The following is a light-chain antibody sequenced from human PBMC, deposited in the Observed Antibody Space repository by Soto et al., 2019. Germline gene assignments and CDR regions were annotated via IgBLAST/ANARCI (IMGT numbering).Light chain of an antibody. V-gene: IGLV2-14*03. Sequence: QSALTQPASVSGSPGQSITISCTGTSSDVGAYNFVSWYQQHPGKAPKLMIYDVTNRPSGVSSRFSGSKSGNTASLAISGLQAEDEADYYCGSYTTSNTLVFGGGTQLTVL. CDR1: SSDVGAYNF. J-gene: IGLJ2*01. CDR3: GSYTTSNTLV. CDR2: DVT.